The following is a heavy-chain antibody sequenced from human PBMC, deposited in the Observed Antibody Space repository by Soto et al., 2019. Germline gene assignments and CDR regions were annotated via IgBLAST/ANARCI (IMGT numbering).Heavy chain of an antibody. CDR2: IRNKANNYAT. CDR1: GSTFSGSA. Sequence: GSLRLSCSASGSTFSGSAMNWVRQASGKGLEWVGRIRNKANNYATAYAASVKGRFTISRDDSKNTAYLQMDRLKTEDTAVYYCTESDYDTFLDYWAQGSLVTVSS. V-gene: IGHV3-73*01. CDR3: TESDYDTFLDY. D-gene: IGHD5-12*01. J-gene: IGHJ4*02.